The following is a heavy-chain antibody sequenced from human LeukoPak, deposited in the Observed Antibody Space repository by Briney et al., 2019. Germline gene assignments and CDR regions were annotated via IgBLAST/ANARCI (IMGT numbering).Heavy chain of an antibody. CDR2: INPNSGNT. J-gene: IGHJ6*02. CDR3: ARVVTYYDFWSDTTKYYLVYYGIDV. D-gene: IGHD3-3*01. V-gene: IGHV1-8*01. Sequence: ASVKVSCKASGYTLTSYDINWVRQATGQGLEWMGWINPNSGNTGYAQKFQGRVTMTRNTSISTAYMELSSLRSEDTAVYYCARVVTYYDFWSDTTKYYLVYYGIDVWGQGTTVTVSS. CDR1: GYTLTSYD.